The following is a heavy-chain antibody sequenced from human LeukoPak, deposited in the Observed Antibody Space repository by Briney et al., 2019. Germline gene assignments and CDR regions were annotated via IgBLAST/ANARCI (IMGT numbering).Heavy chain of an antibody. CDR1: GFTFSSYW. D-gene: IGHD4-17*01. V-gene: IGHV3-74*01. CDR3: ARDPPYGDYAYYFDY. CDR2: INSDGSST. J-gene: IGHJ4*02. Sequence: GGSLRLSCAASGFTFSSYWMHWVRQAPGKGLVWVSRINSDGSSTSYAGSVKGRFTISRDNAKNTLYLQMNSLRAEDTAVYYCARDPPYGDYAYYFDYWGQGTLVTVSS.